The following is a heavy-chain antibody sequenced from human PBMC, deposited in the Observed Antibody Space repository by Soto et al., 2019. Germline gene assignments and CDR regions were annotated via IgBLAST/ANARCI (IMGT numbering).Heavy chain of an antibody. CDR3: ARSRNSAVADSFDF. CDR2: ISRDGSHK. Sequence: PXGSRRLACAASGFMFMNYAIHWVRQAPGKGLEWVAVISRDGSHKYYLDSVKGRFTISRDNSKDTVNLLMNSLRDDDSAMYYCARSRNSAVADSFDFWGQGTLVTVSS. J-gene: IGHJ4*02. V-gene: IGHV3-30*04. D-gene: IGHD1-26*01. CDR1: GFMFMNYA.